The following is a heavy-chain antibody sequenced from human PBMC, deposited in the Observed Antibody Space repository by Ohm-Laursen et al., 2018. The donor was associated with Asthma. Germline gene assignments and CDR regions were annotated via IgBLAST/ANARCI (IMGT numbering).Heavy chain of an antibody. J-gene: IGHJ6*02. V-gene: IGHV1-69*10. Sequence: VASVKVSCKASGGTFSSYAISWVRQAPGQGLEWMGGIIPIFGIANYAQKFQGRVTITADKSTSTAYMELSSLRSEDTAVYYCARENRRGYENLYYYYGMDVWGQGTTVTVSS. CDR2: IIPIFGIA. D-gene: IGHD5-12*01. CDR1: GGTFSSYA. CDR3: ARENRRGYENLYYYYGMDV.